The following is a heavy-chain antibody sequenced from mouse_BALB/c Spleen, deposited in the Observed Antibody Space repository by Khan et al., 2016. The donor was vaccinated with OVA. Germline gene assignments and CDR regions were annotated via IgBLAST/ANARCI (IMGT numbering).Heavy chain of an antibody. CDR1: GYTFINYW. CDR3: ARRCLRGDFDV. V-gene: IGHV1-7*01. J-gene: IGHJ2*01. D-gene: IGHD1-1*01. Sequence: VQLQQSGAELAKPGASVKMSCKASGYTFINYWMHWVKQRPGQGLEWIGYITPTTDYTEYNQNFKDKATLTADKSSSTAYMQLSSLTSEDSAVYYCARRCLRGDFDVWGQGTTLTVSS. CDR2: ITPTTDYT.